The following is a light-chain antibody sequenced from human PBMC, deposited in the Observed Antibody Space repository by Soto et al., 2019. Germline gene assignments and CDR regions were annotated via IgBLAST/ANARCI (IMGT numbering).Light chain of an antibody. Sequence: QSALTQPASVSGSPGQSITISCTGTRSDIGSYNSIAWYQQHPGKAPRVMIFEVTKRPSGISNRFSGSKSGSTASLTISGLQAEDEADYFCCSYAGNGAWVFGGGTKVTVL. V-gene: IGLV2-23*02. J-gene: IGLJ3*02. CDR2: EVT. CDR1: RSDIGSYNS. CDR3: CSYAGNGAWV.